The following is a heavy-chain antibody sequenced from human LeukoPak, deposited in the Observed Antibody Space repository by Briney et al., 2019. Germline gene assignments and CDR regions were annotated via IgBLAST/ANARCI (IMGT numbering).Heavy chain of an antibody. CDR1: GYTFTSYA. Sequence: ASVKVSCKASGYTFTSYAISWVRQAPGQGLEWMGWLSTYNGVTNYAQNFQGRVTITADTSTSTAYMELRSLRSDDTAVYYCARVWLKKSTTLFRFYYYYMDVWGKGTTVTVSS. V-gene: IGHV1-18*01. J-gene: IGHJ6*03. D-gene: IGHD1-14*01. CDR2: LSTYNGVT. CDR3: ARVWLKKSTTLFRFYYYYMDV.